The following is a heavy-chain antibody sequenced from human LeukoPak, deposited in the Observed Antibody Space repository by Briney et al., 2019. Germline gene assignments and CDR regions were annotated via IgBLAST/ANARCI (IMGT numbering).Heavy chain of an antibody. J-gene: IGHJ4*02. Sequence: PGGSLRLSCAASGFTFSSYAMSWVRQAPGKGLEWVSAISGSGGGTYYADSVKGRFTISRDNSKNTLYLQMNSLRAEDTAVYYCAKSYRFGELILDWGQGTLVTVSS. D-gene: IGHD3-10*01. V-gene: IGHV3-23*01. CDR1: GFTFSSYA. CDR3: AKSYRFGELILD. CDR2: ISGSGGGT.